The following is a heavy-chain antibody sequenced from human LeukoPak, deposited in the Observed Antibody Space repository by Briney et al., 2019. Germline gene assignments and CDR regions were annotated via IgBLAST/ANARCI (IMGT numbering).Heavy chain of an antibody. Sequence: PSETLSLTCTVSGASINSGTYYWGWVRQPPGKGLEWIGTFSYSGNIYYNPSLKSRVTISVDMSKNQFSLKLSSVTAADTAVYYCARKGSRGYSYGLSYFDYWGQGTLVTVSS. CDR1: GASINSGTYY. V-gene: IGHV4-39*01. CDR2: FSYSGNI. J-gene: IGHJ4*02. CDR3: ARKGSRGYSYGLSYFDY. D-gene: IGHD5-18*01.